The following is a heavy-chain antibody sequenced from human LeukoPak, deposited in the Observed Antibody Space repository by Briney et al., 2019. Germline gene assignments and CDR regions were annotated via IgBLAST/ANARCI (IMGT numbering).Heavy chain of an antibody. CDR3: ARDLFNWRGSYFDY. J-gene: IGHJ4*02. D-gene: IGHD1-1*01. CDR2: IYYSGST. CDR1: GGSISSSSYY. V-gene: IGHV4-39*07. Sequence: SETLSLTCTVSGGSISSSSYYWGWLRQPPGKGLEWIGSIYYSGSTYYNPSLKSRVTISVDTSKNQFSLKLSSVTAADTAVYYCARDLFNWRGSYFDYWGQGTLVTVSS.